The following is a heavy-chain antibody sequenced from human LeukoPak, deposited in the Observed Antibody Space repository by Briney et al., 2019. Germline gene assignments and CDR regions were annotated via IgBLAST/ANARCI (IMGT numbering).Heavy chain of an antibody. D-gene: IGHD3-10*01. V-gene: IGHV1-18*01. CDR1: GYTFTSYG. J-gene: IGHJ4*02. CDR2: ISTYYGNT. Sequence: GASVKVSCKASGYTFTSYGFSWVRQAPGQGLEWMGWISTYYGNTNYAQKLQDRVTMTTDTSTSTAYMELTSLRSDDTAAYYCARVYSTNYYGSGDRPFLFDYWGQGTMVTVSS. CDR3: ARVYSTNYYGSGDRPFLFDY.